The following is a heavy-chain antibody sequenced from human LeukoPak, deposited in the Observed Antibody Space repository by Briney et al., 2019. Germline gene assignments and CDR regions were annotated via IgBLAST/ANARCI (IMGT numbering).Heavy chain of an antibody. CDR1: GGTFSSYA. Sequence: SVNVSCKASGGTFSSYAISWVRQAPGQGLEWMGRIIPIFGTANYAQKFQGRVTITTDESTSTAYMELSSLRSEDTAMYYCARDPEQRWFDPWGQGTLVTVSS. CDR3: ARDPEQRWFDP. D-gene: IGHD1-14*01. V-gene: IGHV1-69*05. CDR2: IIPIFGTA. J-gene: IGHJ5*02.